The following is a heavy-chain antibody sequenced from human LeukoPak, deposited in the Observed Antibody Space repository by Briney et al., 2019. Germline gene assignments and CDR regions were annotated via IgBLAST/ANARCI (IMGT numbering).Heavy chain of an antibody. V-gene: IGHV1-8*01. CDR3: ARGRLLWFGEPGGYWFDP. D-gene: IGHD3-10*01. CDR1: GYAFSSYD. J-gene: IGHJ5*02. Sequence: GASVKVSCKASGYAFSSYDINWVRQATGQGLEWMGWMNPNSGNTFYAQKFQGRVTMTRNTSISTAYMELSSLRSEDTAVYYCARGRLLWFGEPGGYWFDPWGQGTLVTVSS. CDR2: MNPNSGNT.